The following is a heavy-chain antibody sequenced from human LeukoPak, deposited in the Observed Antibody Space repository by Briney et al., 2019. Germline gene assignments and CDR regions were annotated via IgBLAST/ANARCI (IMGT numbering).Heavy chain of an antibody. CDR1: GFSFNSYA. Sequence: PGGSLRLSCAGSGFSFNSYAMSWVRQAPGKVLEWVTAISIDGRGTYYADSVKGRFTISRDNSKNTLYLQMNSLRAEDTAVYYCAKRGSGSCFDYWGQGTLVTVSS. CDR2: ISIDGRGT. D-gene: IGHD3-10*01. CDR3: AKRGSGSCFDY. V-gene: IGHV3-23*01. J-gene: IGHJ4*02.